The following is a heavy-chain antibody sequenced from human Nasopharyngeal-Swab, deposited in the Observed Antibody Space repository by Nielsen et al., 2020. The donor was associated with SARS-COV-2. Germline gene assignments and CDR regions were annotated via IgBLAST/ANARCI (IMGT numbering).Heavy chain of an antibody. Sequence: GESPKISCAASGFTFSSSGMHSVRQAPGKGLEWVVVIWYDGRNKYYADSVKARFTISRDNSKNTLYLQMNSLRAEDTAVYYCARDLVRGRWLQYAFDIWGQGTMVTVSS. CDR3: ARDLVRGRWLQYAFDI. CDR2: IWYDGRNK. D-gene: IGHD5-24*01. V-gene: IGHV3-33*01. CDR1: GFTFSSSG. J-gene: IGHJ3*02.